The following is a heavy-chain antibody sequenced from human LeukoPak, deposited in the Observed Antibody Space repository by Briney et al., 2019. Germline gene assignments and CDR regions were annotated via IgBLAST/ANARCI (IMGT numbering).Heavy chain of an antibody. Sequence: GGSLRLSCSASGFTFSSYAMSWVRQAPGKGLEWVSAISGSGSSTYYVDSVKGRFTISRDNSKNTLYLQMNSLRAEDTAVYYCAKDKGWGYSAYDCYGMDVWGQGTTVTVSS. D-gene: IGHD1-26*01. CDR2: ISGSGSST. CDR3: AKDKGWGYSAYDCYGMDV. V-gene: IGHV3-23*01. J-gene: IGHJ6*02. CDR1: GFTFSSYA.